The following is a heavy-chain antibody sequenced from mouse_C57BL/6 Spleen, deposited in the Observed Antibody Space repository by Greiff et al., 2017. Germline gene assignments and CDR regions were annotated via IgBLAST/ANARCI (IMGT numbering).Heavy chain of an antibody. V-gene: IGHV5-4*01. D-gene: IGHD2-2*01. Sequence: VQGVESGGGLVKPGGSLKLSCAASGFTFSSYAMSWVRQTPEKRLEWVATISDGGSYTYYPDNVKGRFTISRDNAKNNLYLQMSHLKSEDTAMYYCARDGYDFDYWGQGTTLTVSS. CDR3: ARDGYDFDY. CDR1: GFTFSSYA. CDR2: ISDGGSYT. J-gene: IGHJ2*01.